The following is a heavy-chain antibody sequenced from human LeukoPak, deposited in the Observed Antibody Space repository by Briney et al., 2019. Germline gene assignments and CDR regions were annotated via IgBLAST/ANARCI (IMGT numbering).Heavy chain of an antibody. CDR2: ISGSGGST. CDR1: GFTFSSYA. J-gene: IGHJ4*02. D-gene: IGHD1-26*01. CDR3: AKSEIVGATRGGEFDY. Sequence: GGSLRLSCAASGFTFSSYAMSWVRQAPGKGLEWVSAISGSGGSTYYADSVKGRFTISRDNSKNTLYLQMNSLRAEDTAVYYCAKSEIVGATRGGEFDYWGQGTLVTVSS. V-gene: IGHV3-23*01.